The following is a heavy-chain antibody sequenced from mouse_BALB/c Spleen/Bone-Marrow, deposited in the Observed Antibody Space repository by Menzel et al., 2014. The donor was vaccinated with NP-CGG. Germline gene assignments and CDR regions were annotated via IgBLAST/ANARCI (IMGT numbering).Heavy chain of an antibody. CDR3: AREAGPWYFDV. J-gene: IGHJ1*01. CDR1: GYTFTDYA. V-gene: IGHV1S137*01. Sequence: VQLQQSGAELVRPGVSVKISCKGSGYTFTDYAMYWVKQSRAKSLEWIGIISTYYGDASYNQKFKGKATMTVDKSSSTAYMELARLTSEDSAIYYCAREAGPWYFDVWGAGTTVTVSS. CDR2: ISTYYGDA.